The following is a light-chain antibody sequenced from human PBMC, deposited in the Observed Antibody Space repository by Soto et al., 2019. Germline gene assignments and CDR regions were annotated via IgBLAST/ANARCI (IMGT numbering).Light chain of an antibody. CDR1: QTISSW. CDR3: QHYNSYSEA. V-gene: IGKV1-5*03. Sequence: DIQMTQSPSTLSGSVGDRVTITCRASQTISSWLAWYQQKPGKAPKLLIYKAYTLKSGVPSRFSGSGSGTEFTITISSLQPDDFATYYCQHYNSYSEAFGQGTKVEL. J-gene: IGKJ1*01. CDR2: KAY.